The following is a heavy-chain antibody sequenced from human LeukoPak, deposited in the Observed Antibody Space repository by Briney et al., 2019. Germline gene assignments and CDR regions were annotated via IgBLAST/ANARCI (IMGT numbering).Heavy chain of an antibody. D-gene: IGHD3-22*01. CDR1: GFTFNSYS. J-gene: IGHJ3*02. CDR2: LSGSCGST. CDR3: AKDPPLLMVVVVNAQTDAFDI. V-gene: IGHV3-23*01. Sequence: GGSLRLFCAASGFTFNSYSMSWVRQAPGKGLECVSALSGSCGSTYYADSVKGRFTISRDNSKNILHLQMNSLRSEDTAVYYCAKDPPLLMVVVVNAQTDAFDIGSQGRLVTVSS.